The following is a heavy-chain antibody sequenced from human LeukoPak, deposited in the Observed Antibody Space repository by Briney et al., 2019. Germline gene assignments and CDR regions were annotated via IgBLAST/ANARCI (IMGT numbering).Heavy chain of an antibody. CDR2: VKEDGSTK. CDR3: ATSDDSAATY. Sequence: GGSQRLSCAASGFTFTNYWMSWVRQAPGKGLEWVANVKEDGSTKHYVDSVKGRFTISRDNAKNSLSLQMNYLRVEDTAVYYCATSDDSAATYWGQGTLVTVSS. D-gene: IGHD6-25*01. CDR1: GFTFTNYW. V-gene: IGHV3-7*01. J-gene: IGHJ4*01.